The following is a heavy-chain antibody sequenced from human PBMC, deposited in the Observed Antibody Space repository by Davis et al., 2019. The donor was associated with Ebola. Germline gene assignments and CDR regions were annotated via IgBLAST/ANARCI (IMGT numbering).Heavy chain of an antibody. V-gene: IGHV3-48*02. CDR3: ARGGKLPVGYYYYGMDV. D-gene: IGHD2-15*01. Sequence: PGGSLRLSCAASGFTFSSYSMNWVRQAPGKGLEWVSYISSSSSTIYYADFVKGRFIISRDNAKNSLYLQMNSLRDEDTAVYFCARGGKLPVGYYYYGMDVWGQGTTVTVSS. J-gene: IGHJ6*02. CDR1: GFTFSSYS. CDR2: ISSSSSTI.